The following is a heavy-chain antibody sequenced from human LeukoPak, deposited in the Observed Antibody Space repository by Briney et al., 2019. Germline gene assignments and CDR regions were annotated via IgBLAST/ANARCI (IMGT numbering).Heavy chain of an antibody. CDR1: GFTFSSYA. D-gene: IGHD3-9*01. Sequence: PGGSLRLSCAASGFTFSSYAMSWVRQAPGKGLEWVANIKEDGSEKYYVDSVKGRFTISRDNAKKSLYLQMDSLGAEDTAVYYCATHGYSELRYFDWSTNEWGQGTLVTVSS. J-gene: IGHJ4*02. CDR3: ATHGYSELRYFDWSTNE. V-gene: IGHV3-7*01. CDR2: IKEDGSEK.